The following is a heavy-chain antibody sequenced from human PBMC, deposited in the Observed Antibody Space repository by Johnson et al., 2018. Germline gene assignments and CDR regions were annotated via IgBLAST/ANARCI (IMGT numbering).Heavy chain of an antibody. J-gene: IGHJ3*01. CDR1: GFTFSSYA. CDR3: PKGVGVSNVAHDAFDV. V-gene: IGHV3-23*01. D-gene: IGHD2-21*01. CDR2: ISSSGGNT. Sequence: VQSGGSLRLSCAASGFTFSSYAMSWVRQAPGKRPEWVSAISSSGGNTYYADSVKGRFTISRDNSKNTLYLQMNSLGAEDTAVYYCPKGVGVSNVAHDAFDVWGQGTMVTVSS.